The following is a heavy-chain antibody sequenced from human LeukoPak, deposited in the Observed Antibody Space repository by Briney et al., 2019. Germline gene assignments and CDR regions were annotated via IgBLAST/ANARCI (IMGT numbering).Heavy chain of an antibody. CDR3: ARNDYYFWSGYHY. J-gene: IGHJ4*02. D-gene: IGHD3-3*01. V-gene: IGHV3-48*04. CDR1: GFTFSHFG. Sequence: GGSLRLSCAASGFTFSHFGMNWVRQAPGKGLEWISYISSSSTTIYYADSVKGRFAISRDNAKNSLSLQMNSLRAEDTAVYYCARNDYYFWSGYHYWGQGTLVTVSS. CDR2: ISSSSTTI.